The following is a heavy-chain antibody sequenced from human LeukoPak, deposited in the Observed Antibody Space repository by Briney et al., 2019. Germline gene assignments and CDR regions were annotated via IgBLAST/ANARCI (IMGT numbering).Heavy chain of an antibody. Sequence: GGSLRLACAASGFTFDDYAMHWVRQAPGKGLEWVSGISWNSGSIGYADSVKGRFTISRDNAKNSLYLQMNSLRAEDTGLYYCAKDISQVDYYYYYGMDVWGQGTTVTVSS. CDR1: GFTFDDYA. J-gene: IGHJ6*02. CDR2: ISWNSGSI. CDR3: AKDISQVDYYYYYGMDV. V-gene: IGHV3-9*01.